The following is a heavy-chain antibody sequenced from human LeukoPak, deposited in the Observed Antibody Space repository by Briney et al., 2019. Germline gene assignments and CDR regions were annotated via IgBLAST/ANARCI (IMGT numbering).Heavy chain of an antibody. J-gene: IGHJ5*02. V-gene: IGHV1-8*01. CDR3: ARAVGDSSGYRFDP. Sequence: ASVKVSCKASGYTFTSYDINWVRQATGQGLEWMGWMNPNSGNTGYAQKFQGRVTTTRNTSISTAYMELSSLRSEDTAVYYCARAVGDSSGYRFDPWGQGTLVTVSS. CDR2: MNPNSGNT. D-gene: IGHD3-22*01. CDR1: GYTFTSYD.